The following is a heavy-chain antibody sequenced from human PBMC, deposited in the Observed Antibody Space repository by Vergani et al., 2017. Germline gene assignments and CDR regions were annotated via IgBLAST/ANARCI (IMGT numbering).Heavy chain of an antibody. Sequence: EVQLLESGGGLVQPGGSLRLSCAASGFTFSSYAMSWVRQAPGKGLEWVSAISGSGGSTYYADSVKGRFTISRDNSKNTLYLQMNSLRAEDTAVYYCAPTLAYCGGDCYPAPFDFDYWGQGTLVTVSS. V-gene: IGHV3-23*01. CDR1: GFTFSSYA. CDR3: APTLAYCGGDCYPAPFDFDY. CDR2: ISGSGGST. J-gene: IGHJ4*02. D-gene: IGHD2-21*02.